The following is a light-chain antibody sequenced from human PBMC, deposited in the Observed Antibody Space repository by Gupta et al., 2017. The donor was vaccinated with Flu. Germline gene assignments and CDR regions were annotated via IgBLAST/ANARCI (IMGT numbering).Light chain of an antibody. CDR3: SSYATNSAHVV. CDR1: SSDVGGYNY. V-gene: IGLV2-14*01. CDR2: GVP. Sequence: SALTQPASVSRCPGQSITISPTGTSSDVGGYNYVSWYQQYPGKAPKLMIYGVPTRPSGVSNRFSGSKSGNTASLTISGLQDEDEADYYCSSYATNSAHVVFGGGTKLTVL. J-gene: IGLJ3*02.